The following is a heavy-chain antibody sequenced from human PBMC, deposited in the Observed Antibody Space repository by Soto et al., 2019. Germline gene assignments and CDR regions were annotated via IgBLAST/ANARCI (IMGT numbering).Heavy chain of an antibody. CDR2: ISGSGGST. CDR3: AKDRPNYGDYVHWFDP. Sequence: GGSLRLSCAASGFTFISYAMSWVRQAPGKGLEWVSAISGSGGSTYYADSVKGRFTISRDNSKNTLHLQMNSLRAEDTAVYYCAKDRPNYGDYVHWFDPWGQGTLVTVSS. CDR1: GFTFISYA. V-gene: IGHV3-23*01. J-gene: IGHJ5*02. D-gene: IGHD4-17*01.